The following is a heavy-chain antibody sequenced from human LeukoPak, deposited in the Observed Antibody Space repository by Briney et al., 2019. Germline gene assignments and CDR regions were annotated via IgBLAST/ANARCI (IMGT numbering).Heavy chain of an antibody. V-gene: IGHV3-23*01. D-gene: IGHD2/OR15-2a*01. J-gene: IGHJ4*02. CDR3: ARGSAAATFNY. Sequence: GGSLRLSCAASGFTFSSYAMSWVRQAPGKGLEWVSRISDSGGSTYYADSVKGRFTISRHNSKNTLYLQMNSLRAEDTAVYYCARGSAAATFNYWGQGTLVTVSS. CDR1: GFTFSSYA. CDR2: ISDSGGST.